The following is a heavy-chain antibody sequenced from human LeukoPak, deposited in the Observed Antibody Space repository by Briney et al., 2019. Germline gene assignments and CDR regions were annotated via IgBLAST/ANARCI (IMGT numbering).Heavy chain of an antibody. J-gene: IGHJ4*02. D-gene: IGHD6-6*01. CDR1: GYSFTSYW. V-gene: IGHV5-51*01. CDR3: ARLAGEYSSFLGPFDY. CDR2: IYPGDSDT. Sequence: GESLKISCKGSGYSFTSYWIGWVRQMPGKGLEWMGIIYPGDSDTRYSPSFQGQVTISADKSISTAYLQWSSLKASDTAMYYCARLAGEYSSFLGPFDYWGQGTLVTVSS.